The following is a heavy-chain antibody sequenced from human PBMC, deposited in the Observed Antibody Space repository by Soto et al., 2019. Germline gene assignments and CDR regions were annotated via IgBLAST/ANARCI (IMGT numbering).Heavy chain of an antibody. CDR1: GGSFSGYY. V-gene: IGHV4-34*01. CDR3: ARGFKIAVAGIEVSPNYDY. CDR2: INHSGST. D-gene: IGHD6-19*01. J-gene: IGHJ4*02. Sequence: PSETLSLTCAVYGGSFSGYYWSWIRQPPGKGLEWIGEINHSGSTNYNPSLKSRVTISVDTSKNQFSLKLSSVTAADTAVYYCARGFKIAVAGIEVSPNYDYWGQGTLVTVSS.